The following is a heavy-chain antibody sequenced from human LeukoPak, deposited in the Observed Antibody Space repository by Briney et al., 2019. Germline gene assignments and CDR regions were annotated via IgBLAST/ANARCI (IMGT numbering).Heavy chain of an antibody. D-gene: IGHD3-22*01. CDR2: ISAYNGNT. Sequence: ASVKVSCKASGYTFTSYGISWVRQAPGQGLEWMGWISAYNGNTNYAQKLQGRVTMTTDTSTSTAYMELRSLRSDDTAVYYCAREIRKTPYYYYSSGYEFRGQGTLVTVSS. J-gene: IGHJ4*02. CDR1: GYTFTSYG. V-gene: IGHV1-18*01. CDR3: AREIRKTPYYYYSSGYEF.